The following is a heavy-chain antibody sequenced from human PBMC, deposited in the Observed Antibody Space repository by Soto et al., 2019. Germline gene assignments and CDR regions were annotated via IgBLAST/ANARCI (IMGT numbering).Heavy chain of an antibody. Sequence: EVQLLESGGGLVQPGGSLRLSCAASGLTFSKYAMSWVRQAPGKGLEWVSAISGSGGSTYYADFVRGRFTMSRDNSKNTLYLQMNSLRAEDTALYYCAKAAASSWSLGGRWFDPWGQGTLVTVSS. CDR3: AKAAASSWSLGGRWFDP. CDR2: ISGSGGST. CDR1: GLTFSKYA. V-gene: IGHV3-23*01. D-gene: IGHD6-13*01. J-gene: IGHJ5*02.